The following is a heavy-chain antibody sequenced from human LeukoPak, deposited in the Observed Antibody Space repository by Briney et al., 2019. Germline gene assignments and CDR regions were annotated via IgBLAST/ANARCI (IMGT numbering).Heavy chain of an antibody. J-gene: IGHJ4*02. CDR2: IYYSGST. Sequence: SETLSLTCTVSGGSISSSSYYWGWIRQPPGKGLEWIGSIYYSGSTYYNPSRKSRVTISVDTSKNQFSLKLSSVTAADTAVYYCARALRITIFGVVTDYFDYWGQGTLVTVSS. V-gene: IGHV4-39*07. CDR3: ARALRITIFGVVTDYFDY. CDR1: GGSISSSSYY. D-gene: IGHD3-3*01.